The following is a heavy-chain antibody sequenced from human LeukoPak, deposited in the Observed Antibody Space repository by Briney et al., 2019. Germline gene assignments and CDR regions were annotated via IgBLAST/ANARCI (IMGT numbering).Heavy chain of an antibody. CDR3: ARVHWGNYYLNAFDI. CDR2: TWYDGSNK. D-gene: IGHD3-10*01. J-gene: IGHJ3*02. V-gene: IGHV3-33*08. Sequence: GGSLRLSCTASGFTFSSYGMHWVRQAPGKGLEWVAVTWYDGSNKYYADSVKGRFTISRDNPKNTLYLQMNSLRVEDTAVYYCARVHWGNYYLNAFDIWGQGTMVTVSS. CDR1: GFTFSSYG.